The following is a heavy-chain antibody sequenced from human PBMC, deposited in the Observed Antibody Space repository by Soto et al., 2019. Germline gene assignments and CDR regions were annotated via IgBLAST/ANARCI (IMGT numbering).Heavy chain of an antibody. Sequence: QVQLVESGGGLVKPGGSLRLSCAVSGFTFSDYYMTWIRQAPGKGLEWVSYISSSTSHTNYADSVKGRFTISRDNAKNSLFLQMNSLRAEDTAVYYCARGRGAAAGYFDCWGQGTLVTVSS. V-gene: IGHV3-11*05. J-gene: IGHJ4*02. CDR1: GFTFSDYY. CDR3: ARGRGAAAGYFDC. CDR2: ISSSTSHT. D-gene: IGHD6-13*01.